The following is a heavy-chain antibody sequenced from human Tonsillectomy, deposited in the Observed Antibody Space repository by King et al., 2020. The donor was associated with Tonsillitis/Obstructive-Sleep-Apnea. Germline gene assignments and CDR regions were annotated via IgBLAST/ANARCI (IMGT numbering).Heavy chain of an antibody. CDR2: ISAYNGNT. CDR3: ARWAPSGSYSGHFDY. D-gene: IGHD1-26*01. CDR1: GYTFTSYG. J-gene: IGHJ4*02. Sequence: VQLVESGVEVKKPGASVRVSCKASGYTFTSYGISWGRQAPGQGLEWMGWISAYNGNTNFAQKIQGRVSLTTDTSTSAAYMELRSLRSDDTAVYYCARWAPSGSYSGHFDYWGQGTLVTVSS. V-gene: IGHV1-18*01.